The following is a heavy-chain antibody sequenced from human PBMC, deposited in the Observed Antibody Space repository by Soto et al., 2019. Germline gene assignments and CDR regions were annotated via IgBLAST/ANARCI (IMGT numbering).Heavy chain of an antibody. D-gene: IGHD6-13*01. CDR2: INHSGST. CDR1: GGSFSGYN. Sequence: QVQLQQWGAGLLKPSETLSLTCAVYGGSFSGYNWSWIRQPPGKGLEWIGEINHSGSTNYNPSLKSRVTISVDTSKNQFSLKLSSVTAADTAVYYCARALPKYSSSWSPPFGYWGQGTLVTVSS. V-gene: IGHV4-34*01. J-gene: IGHJ4*02. CDR3: ARALPKYSSSWSPPFGY.